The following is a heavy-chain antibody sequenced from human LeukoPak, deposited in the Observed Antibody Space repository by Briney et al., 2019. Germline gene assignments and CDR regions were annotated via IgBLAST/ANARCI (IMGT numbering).Heavy chain of an antibody. J-gene: IGHJ4*02. CDR3: AREVTPYY. CDR2: SSSSDDGK. D-gene: IGHD4-23*01. Sequence: GGSLRLSCTASGLSLNNYAMSWVRQVPGKVLEWVSASSSSDDGKWYAESVRGRFTISRDTSKNSLYLQMNSLRAEDTAVYYCAREVTPYYWGQGTLVTVSS. CDR1: GLSLNNYA. V-gene: IGHV3-23*01.